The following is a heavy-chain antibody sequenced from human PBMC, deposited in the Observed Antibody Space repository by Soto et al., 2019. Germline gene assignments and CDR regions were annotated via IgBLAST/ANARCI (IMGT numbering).Heavy chain of an antibody. CDR1: GGSFSGYY. J-gene: IGHJ6*03. Sequence: PSETLSLTCAVYGGSFSGYYWSWIRQPPGKGLEWIGEINHSGSTNYNPSLKSRVTISVDTSKNQFSLKLSSVTAADTAVYYCARGGAGTTFFQFYYYRDVWGKGTTVTVSS. V-gene: IGHV4-34*01. CDR2: INHSGST. CDR3: ARGGAGTTFFQFYYYRDV. D-gene: IGHD1-7*01.